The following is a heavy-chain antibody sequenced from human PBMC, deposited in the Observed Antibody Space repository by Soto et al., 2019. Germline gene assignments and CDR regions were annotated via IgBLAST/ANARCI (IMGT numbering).Heavy chain of an antibody. V-gene: IGHV1-2*04. CDR3: ARAAGIAARNNPFN. D-gene: IGHD6-6*01. CDR1: GYTFTGYY. J-gene: IGHJ4*02. CDR2: INPNSGGT. Sequence: GASVKVSCKASGYTFTGYYMHWVRQAPGQVLEWMGWINPNSGGTNYAQKFHGWVTMTRDTSISTAYMELSRLRSDDTAVYYCARAAGIAARNNPFNWGQGTLVTVSS.